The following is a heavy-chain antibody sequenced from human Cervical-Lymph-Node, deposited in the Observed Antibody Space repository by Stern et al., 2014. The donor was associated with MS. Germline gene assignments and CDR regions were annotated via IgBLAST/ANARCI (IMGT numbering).Heavy chain of an antibody. CDR1: GFTFRSSG. V-gene: IGHV3-33*01. CDR3: ARERNREAQTDGMDV. J-gene: IGHJ6*02. Sequence: VQLVESGGGVVQPGRSLRLSCVASGFTFRSSGMHWVRQAPGKGLEWVSVIWFDGTNEHYADSVEGRFTVSRDNSKNTLYLQMDSLRADDTATYYCARERNREAQTDGMDVWGQGTTVTVSS. CDR2: IWFDGTNE. D-gene: IGHD1-14*01.